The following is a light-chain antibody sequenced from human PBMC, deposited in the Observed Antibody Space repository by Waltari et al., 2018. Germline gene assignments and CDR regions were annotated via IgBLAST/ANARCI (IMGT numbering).Light chain of an antibody. CDR2: KAS. J-gene: IGKJ2*03. Sequence: DIQMTQSPSTLSAPVGDRVTITCRASQSISSWLAWYQQKPGKAPKLLIYKASSLESGVPSRFSGSGSGTEFTLTISSLQPDDFATYYCQQYNSYSRFGQGTKLEIK. V-gene: IGKV1-5*03. CDR1: QSISSW. CDR3: QQYNSYSR.